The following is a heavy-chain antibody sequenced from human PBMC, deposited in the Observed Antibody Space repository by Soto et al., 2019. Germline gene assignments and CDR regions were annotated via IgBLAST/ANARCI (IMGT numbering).Heavy chain of an antibody. CDR2: IYAGDSDT. D-gene: IGHD1-7*01. CDR1: GYTLTSYW. V-gene: IGHV5-51*01. CDR3: VKGYGNYFRTISFDY. Sequence: GESLKISCKGSGYTLTSYWIGWVRQMPGKGLEWMGIIYAGDSDTKYSPSFQGQVTISADKSINTAYLQWSSLKASDTAMYYCVKGYGNYFRTISFDYWGQGTLVTVSS. J-gene: IGHJ4*02.